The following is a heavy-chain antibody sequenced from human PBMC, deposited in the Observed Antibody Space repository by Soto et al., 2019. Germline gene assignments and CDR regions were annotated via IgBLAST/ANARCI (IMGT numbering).Heavy chain of an antibody. D-gene: IGHD6-6*01. CDR1: GFTVSSNY. V-gene: IGHV3-53*02. CDR3: AILSN. Sequence: EVQLVETGGGLIQPGGSLRLSCAASGFTVSSNYMNWVRQAPGKGLEWVSIIYSDGTTSYADSVKGRFTISRDNFKNTLHLQMNSLRAEDTAVYYCAILSNWGQGILVTVSS. J-gene: IGHJ4*02. CDR2: IYSDGTT.